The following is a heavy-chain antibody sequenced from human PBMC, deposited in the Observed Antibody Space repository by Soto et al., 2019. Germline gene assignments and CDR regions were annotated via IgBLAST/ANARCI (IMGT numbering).Heavy chain of an antibody. CDR1: GFPFSSYW. CDR3: VRDYDSSGFNSGH. CDR2: IGSDGRPT. J-gene: IGHJ1*01. Sequence: GGSLRLSCVASGFPFSSYWMHWIRQVPGKGLMWVSQIGSDGRPTTYADSVKGRFTISRDNARNTLYLQMNSLRADDTAMYYCVRDYDSSGFNSGHCGQRTLVTVSS. V-gene: IGHV3-74*03. D-gene: IGHD3-22*01.